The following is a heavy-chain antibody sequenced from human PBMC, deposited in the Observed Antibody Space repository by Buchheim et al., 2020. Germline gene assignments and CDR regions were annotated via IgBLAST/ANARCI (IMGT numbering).Heavy chain of an antibody. CDR1: GGSISSYY. D-gene: IGHD6-6*01. J-gene: IGHJ4*02. Sequence: QVQLQESGPGLVKPSETLSLTCTVSGGSISSYYWSWIRQPPGKGLEWIGYIYYSGSTNYNPSLKSRVTISVDTSKNQFSLKLSSVTAADTAVYYCARAGVFSIAARQYYFDYWGQGTL. CDR3: ARAGVFSIAARQYYFDY. V-gene: IGHV4-59*01. CDR2: IYYSGST.